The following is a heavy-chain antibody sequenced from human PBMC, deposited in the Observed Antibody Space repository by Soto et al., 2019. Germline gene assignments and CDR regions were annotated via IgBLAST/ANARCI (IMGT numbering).Heavy chain of an antibody. D-gene: IGHD3-10*01. Sequence: QVQLVESGGGVVQPGRSLRLSCAASGFTFSSYAMHWVRQAPGKGLEWVAGISYDGSNKYYADSVKGRFTIYRDNSKNTLYLQMNSLRSEDKAVYYCSRDFGDYWGQGTLVTVSS. CDR3: SRDFGDY. V-gene: IGHV3-30-3*01. CDR1: GFTFSSYA. CDR2: ISYDGSNK. J-gene: IGHJ4*02.